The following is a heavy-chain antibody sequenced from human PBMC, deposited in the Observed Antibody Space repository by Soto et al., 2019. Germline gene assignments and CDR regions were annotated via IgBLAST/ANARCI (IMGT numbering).Heavy chain of an antibody. CDR2: ISAENGNT. V-gene: IGHV1-18*04. Sequence: VHLVQSGAEVKKPGASVKVSCKASGYVFTSYGFNWVRQAPGQGLEWVGWISAENGNTNYAQKVQGRVTMTTGTSTTTSYMELRSLRSDDTAVYYCAINHCSGTNCYSLVDYWGQGTLVTVSS. J-gene: IGHJ4*02. CDR3: AINHCSGTNCYSLVDY. CDR1: GYVFTSYG. D-gene: IGHD2-2*02.